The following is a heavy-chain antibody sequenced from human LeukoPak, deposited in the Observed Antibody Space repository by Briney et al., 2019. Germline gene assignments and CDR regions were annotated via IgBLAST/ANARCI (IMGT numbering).Heavy chain of an antibody. V-gene: IGHV3-20*04. Sequence: RTGGSLRLACAASGFTFDDHGMIWVRQAPGKGLEWVSGINWNGDSTAYADSVKGRFTISRDNAKNSLYLQMNSLRAEDTALYYCARRGGSAYYYPPFYWGQGTLVTVSS. CDR3: ARRGGSAYYYPPFY. CDR1: GFTFDDHG. D-gene: IGHD3-22*01. J-gene: IGHJ4*02. CDR2: INWNGDST.